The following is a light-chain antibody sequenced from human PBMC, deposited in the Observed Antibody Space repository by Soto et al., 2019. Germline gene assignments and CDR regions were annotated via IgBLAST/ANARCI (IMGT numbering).Light chain of an antibody. CDR2: LNR. J-gene: IGLJ3*02. CDR1: SNDIGDSNF. V-gene: IGLV1-47*01. CDR3: SVWDDSLSAWV. Sequence: QSALTQATSVSGSPGQSISISCTGTSNDIGDSNFVSWYRQYPGGAPRLLIYLNRQRPSDVPDRFSGSKTDTSASLAISGLQPEDEADYYCSVWDDSLSAWVFGGGTKLTVL.